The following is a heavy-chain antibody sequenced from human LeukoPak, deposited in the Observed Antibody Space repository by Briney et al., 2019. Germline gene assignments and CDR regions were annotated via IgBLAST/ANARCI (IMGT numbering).Heavy chain of an antibody. Sequence: SETLSLTCTVSGGSISSSSYYWGWIRQPPGKGLEWIGNIYYSGITYYNPSLKSRVTISVDTSKNQFSLKLSSVTAADTAVYYCASMHSSGCPDWGQGTLVTVSS. J-gene: IGHJ4*02. CDR2: IYYSGIT. V-gene: IGHV4-39*01. CDR3: ASMHSSGCPD. D-gene: IGHD6-19*01. CDR1: GGSISSSSYY.